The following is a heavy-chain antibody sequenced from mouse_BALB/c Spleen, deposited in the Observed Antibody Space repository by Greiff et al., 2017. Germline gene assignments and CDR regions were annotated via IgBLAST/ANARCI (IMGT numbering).Heavy chain of an antibody. V-gene: IGHV5-12-1*01. D-gene: IGHD2-10*01. CDR3: ASPYYGNSAWFAY. J-gene: IGHJ3*01. CDR2: ISSGGGST. Sequence: EVQGVESGGGLVKPGGSLKLSCAASGFAFSSYDMSWVRQTPEKRLEWVAYISSGGGSTYYPDTVKGRFTISRDNAKNTLYLQMSSLKSEDTAMYYCASPYYGNSAWFAYWGQGTLVTVSA. CDR1: GFAFSSYD.